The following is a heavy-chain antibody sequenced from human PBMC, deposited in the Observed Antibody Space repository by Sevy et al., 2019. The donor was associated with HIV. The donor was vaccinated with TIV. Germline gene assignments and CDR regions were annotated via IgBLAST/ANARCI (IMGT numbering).Heavy chain of an antibody. CDR2: ISNSGTTI. CDR1: GFSFSSYE. J-gene: IGHJ4*02. V-gene: IGHV3-48*03. D-gene: IGHD4-17*01. Sequence: GGSLRLSCSASGFSFSSYEFNWVRQAPGKGLEWVSYISNSGTTISYSDSVKGRFTISRDNAKKSVYLQMNSLRAEDTAVYYCARDLPPSATTVAHFDCWGQGTLVIVSS. CDR3: ARDLPPSATTVAHFDC.